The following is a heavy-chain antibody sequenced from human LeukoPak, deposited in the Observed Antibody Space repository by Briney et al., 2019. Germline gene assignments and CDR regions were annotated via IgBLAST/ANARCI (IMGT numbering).Heavy chain of an antibody. CDR1: GFVFSNVW. V-gene: IGHV3-74*01. Sequence: GGSLRLSCTASGFVFSNVWMHWVRQAPGKGLVWVSHINSDGSITSYADSVKGRFTISRDNAKNTLYLQMNSLRAEDTAVYYCARDAVDTANAVWGQGTTVTVSS. CDR3: ARDAVDTANAV. J-gene: IGHJ6*02. CDR2: INSDGSIT. D-gene: IGHD5-18*01.